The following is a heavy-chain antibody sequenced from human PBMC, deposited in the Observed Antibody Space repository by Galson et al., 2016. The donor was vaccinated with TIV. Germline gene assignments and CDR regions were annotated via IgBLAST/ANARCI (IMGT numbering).Heavy chain of an antibody. CDR2: ISGNSFYK. V-gene: IGHV3-9*01. CDR3: AKARGHSYGSPQDYYYGMDL. D-gene: IGHD5-18*01. J-gene: IGHJ6*02. CDR1: GFTFDEYA. Sequence: SLRLSCAASGFTFDEYAIHWVRQAPGKGLEWVSGISGNSFYKGYADSVKCRFTISRDNAKKSLYLQLNSLRAEDTALYYCAKARGHSYGSPQDYYYGMDLWGQGTPVTVS.